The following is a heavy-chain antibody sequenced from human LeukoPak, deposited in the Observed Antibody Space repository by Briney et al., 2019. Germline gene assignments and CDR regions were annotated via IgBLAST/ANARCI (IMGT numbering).Heavy chain of an antibody. V-gene: IGHV4-34*01. CDR2: INDSGST. D-gene: IGHD1-26*01. CDR3: ARVFRGRYGY. Sequence: SETLSLTCAVYGGSFSAYYWSWIRQPPGKGLEWIGEINDSGSTNYNASLKSRVNISVDTSKNQFSLKLTSVTAADTAVYYCARVFRGRYGYWGQGTLVTV. J-gene: IGHJ4*02. CDR1: GGSFSAYY.